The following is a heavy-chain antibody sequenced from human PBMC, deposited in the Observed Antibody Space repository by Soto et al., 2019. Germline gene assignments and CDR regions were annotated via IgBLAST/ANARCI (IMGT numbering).Heavy chain of an antibody. V-gene: IGHV3-23*01. CDR2: IDSGGST. CDR1: GFTFSSCA. Sequence: PGGSLRLSCAASGFTFSSCAMGWVRQAPGKGLEWVSDIDSGGSTYYADSVKGRFTISRDNSKSTLYLQMNSLRAEDTALYYCAKDSISDRETFNFDSWGQGTLVTVSS. D-gene: IGHD1-26*01. CDR3: AKDSISDRETFNFDS. J-gene: IGHJ4*02.